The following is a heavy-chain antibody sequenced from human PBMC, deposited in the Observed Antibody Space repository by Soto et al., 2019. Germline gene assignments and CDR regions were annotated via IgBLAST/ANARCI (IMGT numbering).Heavy chain of an antibody. CDR2: IYYSGST. CDR3: ARHVYVQWELLWGVRGYYYGMDV. J-gene: IGHJ6*02. V-gene: IGHV4-39*01. Sequence: PSETLSLTCTVSGGSISSSSYYWGWIRQPPGKGLEWIGSIYYSGSTYYNPSLKSRVTISVDTSKNQFSLKLSSVTAADTAVYYCARHVYVQWELLWGVRGYYYGMDVWGQGTTVTVSS. CDR1: GGSISSSSYY. D-gene: IGHD1-26*01.